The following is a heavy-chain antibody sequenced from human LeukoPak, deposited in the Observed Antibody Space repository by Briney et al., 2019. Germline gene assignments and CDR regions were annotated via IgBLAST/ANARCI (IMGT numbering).Heavy chain of an antibody. CDR3: AKEPTSYSSGWYFHH. CDR2: ISHDGRTE. CDR1: GFTFSSYG. Sequence: PGRSLRLSCAASGFTFSSYGMHWVRQAPGKGLEWVAVISHDGRTELYADSVKGRFTISRDNSKNTLDLQMFSLRAEDTAVYYCAKEPTSYSSGWYFHHWGQGTLVTVSS. D-gene: IGHD6-25*01. J-gene: IGHJ1*01. V-gene: IGHV3-30*18.